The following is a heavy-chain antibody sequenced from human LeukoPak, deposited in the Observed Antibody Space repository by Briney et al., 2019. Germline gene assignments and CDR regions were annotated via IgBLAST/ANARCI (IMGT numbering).Heavy chain of an antibody. J-gene: IGHJ4*02. CDR3: AGGYYDFWSILRY. Sequence: SETLSLTCTVSGGSISSYYWSWIRQPPGKGPEWIGYIYYSGSTNYNPSLKSRVTISVDTSKNQFSLKLSSVTAADTAVYYRAGGYYDFWSILRYWGQGTLVTVSS. D-gene: IGHD3-3*01. CDR1: GGSISSYY. V-gene: IGHV4-59*01. CDR2: IYYSGST.